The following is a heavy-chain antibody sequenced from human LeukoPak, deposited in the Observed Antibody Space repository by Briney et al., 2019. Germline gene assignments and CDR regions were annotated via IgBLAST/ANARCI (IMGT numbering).Heavy chain of an antibody. CDR1: GGSISSTTYF. V-gene: IGHV4-39*01. CDR2: IYCSGST. CDR3: AGISLRLGELSSN. J-gene: IGHJ4*02. Sequence: SETLSLTCTVSGGSISSTTYFWAWIRQPPGKGLEWIANIYCSGSTYYNPSLQSRVTIAMDTSKNQFSLKLYSVTAADTAVYYCAGISLRLGELSSNWGQGTLVTVSS. D-gene: IGHD3-16*02.